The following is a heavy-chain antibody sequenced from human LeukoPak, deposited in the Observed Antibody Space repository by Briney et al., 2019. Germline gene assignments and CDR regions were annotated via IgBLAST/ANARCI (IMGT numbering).Heavy chain of an antibody. CDR3: ASRGDSGDDSDY. Sequence: GGSLRLSCAASGFTFSSYPRSWHRQAQGMGLEGVLALSGSSGSTYYAYSVKGRFTISRDNSKNTLYLQMKSLRAKGTAVYYCASRGDSGDDSDYWGQGTLVTVSS. CDR2: LSGSSGST. CDR1: GFTFSSYP. V-gene: IGHV3-23*01. J-gene: IGHJ4*02. D-gene: IGHD5-12*01.